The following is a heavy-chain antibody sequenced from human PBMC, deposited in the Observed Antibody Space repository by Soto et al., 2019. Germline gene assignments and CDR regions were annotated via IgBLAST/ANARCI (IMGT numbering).Heavy chain of an antibody. J-gene: IGHJ4*02. CDR3: ARGPLEVATISLYYFDY. D-gene: IGHD5-12*01. Sequence: ASVKVSCKASGYTFTGYYMHCVRQAPGQGLEWMGWINPNSGGTNYAQRVQGWVTMTRDTSISTAYMELSRLRSDDTAVYYCARGPLEVATISLYYFDYWGQGTLVTVSS. CDR2: INPNSGGT. V-gene: IGHV1-2*04. CDR1: GYTFTGYY.